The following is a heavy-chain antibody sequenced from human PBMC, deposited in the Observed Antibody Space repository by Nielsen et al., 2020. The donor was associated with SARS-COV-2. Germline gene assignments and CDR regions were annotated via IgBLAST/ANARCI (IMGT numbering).Heavy chain of an antibody. CDR2: IKQDGSEK. D-gene: IGHD6-19*01. J-gene: IGHJ6*02. CDR1: GFTVSSNY. Sequence: GESLKISCAASGFTVSSNYMSWVRQAPGKGLEWVANIKQDGSEKYYVDSVKGRFTISRDNAKNSLYLQMNSLRAEDTAVYYCARDSAGPYYYYYYGMDVWGQGTTVTVSS. CDR3: ARDSAGPYYYYYYGMDV. V-gene: IGHV3-7*03.